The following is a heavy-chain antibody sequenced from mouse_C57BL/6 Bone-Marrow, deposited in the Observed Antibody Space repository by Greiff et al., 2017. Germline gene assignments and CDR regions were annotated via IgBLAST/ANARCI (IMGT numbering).Heavy chain of an antibody. D-gene: IGHD1-1*01. CDR2: IDPETGGT. Sequence: VQLQESGAELVRPGASVTLSCKASGYTFTDYEMHWVKQTPVHGLEWIGAIDPETGGTAYNPKFKGKAILTADKSSSTAYMELRRLTSEDSAVYYCTSRLLRFIWYFDVWGTGTTVTVSS. V-gene: IGHV1-15*01. J-gene: IGHJ1*03. CDR3: TSRLLRFIWYFDV. CDR1: GYTFTDYE.